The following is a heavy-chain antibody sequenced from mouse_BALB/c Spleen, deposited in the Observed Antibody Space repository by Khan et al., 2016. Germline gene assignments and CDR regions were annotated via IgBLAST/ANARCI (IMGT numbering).Heavy chain of an antibody. V-gene: IGHV14-4*02. CDR3: NAIYYGSDVYFDY. D-gene: IGHD1-1*01. Sequence: VQLKESGAELVRSGASVKLSCTASVFNIKDYYMHWVKQRPEQGLEWIGWIDPENGDTEYAPKFQGKATMTADTSSNAAYLQFSSLTSEDSAVYYCNAIYYGSDVYFDYWVQGTTLTVSS. J-gene: IGHJ2*01. CDR2: IDPENGDT. CDR1: VFNIKDYY.